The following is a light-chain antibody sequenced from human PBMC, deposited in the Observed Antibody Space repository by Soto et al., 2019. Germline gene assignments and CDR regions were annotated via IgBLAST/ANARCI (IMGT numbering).Light chain of an antibody. CDR1: RDIGSD. CDR2: AAS. V-gene: IGKV1-6*01. CDR3: LQDHDDSWT. Sequence: ATQMTQSPSSLSAPAGDRITITCRASRDIGSDLSWYQKKPGKDPTLLIYAASNLQSGVPSRFRGSRSGTEFNLTVSRLQTEDFATYDCLQDHDDSWTGGQGTKVEIK. J-gene: IGKJ1*01.